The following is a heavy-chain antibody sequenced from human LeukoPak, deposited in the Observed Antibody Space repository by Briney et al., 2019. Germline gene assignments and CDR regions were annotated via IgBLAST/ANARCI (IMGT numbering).Heavy chain of an antibody. V-gene: IGHV3-21*01. D-gene: IGHD3-10*01. CDR1: GFTFSSYS. CDR2: ISSSSSYI. CDR3: AVTYGSGSYQDY. J-gene: IGHJ4*02. Sequence: GRSLRLSCAASGFTFSSYSMNWVRQAPGKGLEWVSSISSSSSYIYYADSVKGRFTISRDNAKNSLYLQMNSLRAEDTAVYYCAVTYGSGSYQDYWGQGTLVTVSS.